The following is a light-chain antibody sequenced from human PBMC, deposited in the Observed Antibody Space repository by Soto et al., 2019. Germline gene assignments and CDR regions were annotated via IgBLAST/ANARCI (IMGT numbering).Light chain of an antibody. J-gene: IGKJ1*01. CDR1: QSISSW. Sequence: DIQMTQSPSTLSASVGDRVTITCRASQSISSWLAWYQQKPGKAPKLLIYKASSLESGVPSRFSGSGSGAEFTLTISSLQPDDFAAYYCQQYNSHIWTFGQGTKVEIK. CDR2: KAS. V-gene: IGKV1-5*03. CDR3: QQYNSHIWT.